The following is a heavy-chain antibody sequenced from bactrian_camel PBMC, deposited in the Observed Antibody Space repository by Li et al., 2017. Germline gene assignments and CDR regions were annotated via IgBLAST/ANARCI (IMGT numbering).Heavy chain of an antibody. V-gene: IGHV3S53*01. CDR1: TSSSAVT. D-gene: IGHD3*01. Sequence: HVQLVESGGGSVAAGESLTLSCAAYTSSSAVTLCMGWFRQAPGKEREGVAVINRRGTTNYADSVKGRFTISRDNAKDTLYLQMNSLKIEDTAVYYCALGSSRQATMTARGKGTQVTVS. CDR2: INRRGTT. J-gene: IGHJ4*01.